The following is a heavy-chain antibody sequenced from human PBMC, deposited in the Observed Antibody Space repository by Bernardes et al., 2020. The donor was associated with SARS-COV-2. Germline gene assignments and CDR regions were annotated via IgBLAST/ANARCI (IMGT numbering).Heavy chain of an antibody. CDR2: INSDGSST. Sequence: GDALGLSCAASGFTFSSYWMHWVRQAPGTGLVWVSRINSDGSSTSYADSVKGRFTISRDNAKNTLYLQMNSLRAEDTAVYYCAREGVARGYYYYGMDVWGQGTTVTVSS. V-gene: IGHV3-74*01. CDR1: GFTFSSYW. CDR3: AREGVARGYYYYGMDV. D-gene: IGHD3-10*01. J-gene: IGHJ6*02.